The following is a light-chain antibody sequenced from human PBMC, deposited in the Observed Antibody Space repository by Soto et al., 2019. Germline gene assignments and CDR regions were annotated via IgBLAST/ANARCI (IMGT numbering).Light chain of an antibody. V-gene: IGLV2-14*01. CDR2: EVN. CDR1: SGDVGSYNY. J-gene: IGLJ1*01. CDR3: SSFAGTNSFV. Sequence: QSALTQPASVSGSPGQSITISCTGTSGDVGSYNYVSWYQQHPGKAPKLMISEVNNRPSGVSNRFSGSKSGNTASLIISGLQAEDEADYYCSSFAGTNSFVFGTGTKLTVL.